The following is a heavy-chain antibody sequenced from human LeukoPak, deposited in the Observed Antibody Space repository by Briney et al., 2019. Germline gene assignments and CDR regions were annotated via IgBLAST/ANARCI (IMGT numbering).Heavy chain of an antibody. Sequence: SETLSLTCTVSGGSISSSSYYWSWIRQPPGKGLEWIGEINHSGSTNYNPSLKSRVTISVDTSKNQFSLKLSSVTAADTAVYYCARGNGYSYGYSYYFDYWGQGTLVTVSS. CDR3: ARGNGYSYGYSYYFDY. D-gene: IGHD5-18*01. V-gene: IGHV4-39*07. CDR2: INHSGST. CDR1: GGSISSSSYY. J-gene: IGHJ4*02.